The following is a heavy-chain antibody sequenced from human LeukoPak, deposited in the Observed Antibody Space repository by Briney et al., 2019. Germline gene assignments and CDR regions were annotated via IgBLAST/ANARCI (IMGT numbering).Heavy chain of an antibody. CDR1: GGSISSGGYY. CDR3: ARSPRLQGFDY. J-gene: IGHJ4*02. CDR2: IYYSGST. V-gene: IGHV4-31*03. Sequence: PSETLSLTCTVSGGSISSGGYYWRWIRQHPGKGLEWIGYIYYSGSTYYNPSLKSRVTISVDTSKNQFSLKLSSVTAADTAVYYCARSPRLQGFDYWGQGTLVTVSS.